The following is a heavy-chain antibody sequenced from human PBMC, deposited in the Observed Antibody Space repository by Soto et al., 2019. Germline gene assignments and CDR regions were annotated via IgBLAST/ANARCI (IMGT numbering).Heavy chain of an antibody. CDR2: INSGGGGT. V-gene: IGHV3-23*01. CDR3: AKRGTYYFDY. Sequence: GGSLRLSCAAFGFTFSTYAMSWVRQAPGKGLEWVSSINSGGGGTFYSDSVKGRFTISRDNSKNTLYLQINSLRAEDTAVYYCAKRGTYYFDYWGQGALVTVSS. D-gene: IGHD2-15*01. J-gene: IGHJ4*02. CDR1: GFTFSTYA.